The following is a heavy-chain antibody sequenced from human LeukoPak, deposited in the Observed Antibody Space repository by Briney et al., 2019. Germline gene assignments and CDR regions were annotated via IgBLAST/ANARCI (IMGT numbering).Heavy chain of an antibody. CDR3: ARSITGTASQVFDY. V-gene: IGHV1-2*02. CDR2: INPNSGGT. Sequence: ASVKVSCKASGYTFTGSYMHWVRQAPGQGLEWMGWINPNSGGTNYAQKFQGRVTMTRDTSISTAYMELSRLRSDDTAVYYCARSITGTASQVFDYWGQGTLVTVSS. CDR1: GYTFTGSY. J-gene: IGHJ4*02. D-gene: IGHD1-7*01.